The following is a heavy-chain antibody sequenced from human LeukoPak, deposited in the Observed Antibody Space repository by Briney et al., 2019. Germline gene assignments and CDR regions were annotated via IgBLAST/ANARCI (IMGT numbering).Heavy chain of an antibody. Sequence: TTSETLSLTCTVSGYSISSGYHWGWIRQPPGKGLEWIGSIYHSGSTYYNPSLKSRVTISVDTSKNQFSLKLRSVTAADTAVYYCARVVQSTDSSGFYLPEYFQHWGQGTLVTVSS. CDR3: ARVVQSTDSSGFYLPEYFQH. D-gene: IGHD3-22*01. J-gene: IGHJ1*01. V-gene: IGHV4-38-2*02. CDR2: IYHSGST. CDR1: GYSISSGYH.